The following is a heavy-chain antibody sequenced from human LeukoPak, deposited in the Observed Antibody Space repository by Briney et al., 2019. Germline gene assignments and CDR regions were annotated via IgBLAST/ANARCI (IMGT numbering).Heavy chain of an antibody. CDR2: ISPRSETK. J-gene: IGHJ4*02. D-gene: IGHD4-11*01. CDR1: GFTFWSHG. Sequence: GGSLRLSCAASGFTFWSHGMIWVRQAPGKGLEWLSYISPRSETKNYADSVKDRFTISRDDGENSVSLHMNSLRLEDMAVYYCARVRGPTVNTMYYDLWGQGTLVTVSS. V-gene: IGHV3-48*01. CDR3: ARVRGPTVNTMYYDL.